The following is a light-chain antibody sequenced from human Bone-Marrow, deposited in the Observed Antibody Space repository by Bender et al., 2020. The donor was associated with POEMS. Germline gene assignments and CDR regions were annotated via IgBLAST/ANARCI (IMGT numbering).Light chain of an antibody. CDR3: NSFAGNDNWV. Sequence: QSALTQPASVSGSPGQSVTISCTGSSSDVGGYNYVSWYQQEPGRTPKFIIYEVSKRPSGVPDRFSGSKSGNTASLTVSGLQAEDEAIYYCNSFAGNDNWVFGGGTKLTVL. J-gene: IGLJ3*02. CDR2: EVS. V-gene: IGLV2-8*01. CDR1: SSDVGGYNY.